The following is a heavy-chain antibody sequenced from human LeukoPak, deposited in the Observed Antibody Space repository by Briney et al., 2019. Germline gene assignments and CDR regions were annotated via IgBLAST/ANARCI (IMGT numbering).Heavy chain of an antibody. CDR1: GYTFTSYA. V-gene: IGHV1-3*01. J-gene: IGHJ4*02. D-gene: IGHD2-2*02. CDR3: TLYNY. CDR2: ISAYNGNT. Sequence: ASVKVSCKASGYTFTSYAMNWVRQAPGQGLEWMGWISAYNGNTNYAQKLQGRVTITRDTSASTAYMELSSLRFDDMAVYYCTLYNYWGQGTLVTVSS.